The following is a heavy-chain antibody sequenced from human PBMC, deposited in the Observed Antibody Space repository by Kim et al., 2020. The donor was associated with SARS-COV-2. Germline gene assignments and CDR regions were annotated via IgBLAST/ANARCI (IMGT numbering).Heavy chain of an antibody. V-gene: IGHV3-23*01. J-gene: IGHJ6*02. D-gene: IGHD2-15*01. Sequence: GGSLRLSCAASGFTFSSYAMSWVRQAPGKGLEWVSAISGSGGSTYYADSVKGRFTISRDNSKNTLYLQMNSLRAEDTAVYYCAKGELGYCSGGSCYSGGDYGMDVWGQGTTVTVSS. CDR1: GFTFSSYA. CDR3: AKGELGYCSGGSCYSGGDYGMDV. CDR2: ISGSGGST.